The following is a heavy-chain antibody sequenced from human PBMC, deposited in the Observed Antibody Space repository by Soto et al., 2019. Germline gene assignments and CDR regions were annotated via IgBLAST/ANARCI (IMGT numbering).Heavy chain of an antibody. Sequence: PGESLKISCKGSGYSFTSYWISWVRQMPGKGLEWMGRIDPSDSYTNYSPSSQGHVTISADKSISTAYLQWSSLKASDTAMYYCARHEKQWLGSSYYYYGMDVWGQGTTVTVSS. D-gene: IGHD6-19*01. CDR3: ARHEKQWLGSSYYYYGMDV. CDR2: IDPSDSYT. V-gene: IGHV5-10-1*01. J-gene: IGHJ6*02. CDR1: GYSFTSYW.